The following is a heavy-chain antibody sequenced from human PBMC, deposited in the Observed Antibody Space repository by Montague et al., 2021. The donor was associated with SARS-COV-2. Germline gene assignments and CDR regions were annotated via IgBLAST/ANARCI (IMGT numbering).Heavy chain of an antibody. V-gene: IGHV1-18*01. CDR1: GYTFTSYG. Sequence: SVKVSCKASGYTFTSYGVSWVRQAPGQGLEWMGWISADNGNTNYAQKLQGRVTMTTDTFTSTAYMELRSLRSDDTALYYCARDQEDTAMCDAFDILGQGTVVTVS. D-gene: IGHD5-18*01. CDR3: ARDQEDTAMCDAFDI. CDR2: ISADNGNT. J-gene: IGHJ3*02.